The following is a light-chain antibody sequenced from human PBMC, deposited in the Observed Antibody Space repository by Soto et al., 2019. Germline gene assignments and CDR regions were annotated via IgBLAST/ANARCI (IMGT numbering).Light chain of an antibody. CDR2: DAS. CDR1: QSVSSY. V-gene: IGKV3-11*01. CDR3: QQRSYWLT. Sequence: EIVLTQSPATPSLSPGEGATLSCRASQSVSSYLAWYQQKPGQAPRLLIYDASNRATGIPARFSGSGSGTDFTLTISSLEPEDFAVYYCQQRSYWLTFGGGSKAAIK. J-gene: IGKJ4*01.